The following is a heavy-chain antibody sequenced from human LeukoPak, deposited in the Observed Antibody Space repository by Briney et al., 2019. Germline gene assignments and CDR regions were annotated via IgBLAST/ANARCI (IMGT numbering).Heavy chain of an antibody. J-gene: IGHJ4*02. CDR2: IYTSGST. D-gene: IGHD3-3*01. V-gene: IGHV4-4*07. CDR1: GGSISSYY. Sequence: SETLSLTCTVSGGSISSYYWSWIRQPAGKGLEWIGRIYTSGSTNYNPSLKSRVTMSVDTSKNQFSLNLSSVTAADTAVYYCARINFGVVRGDFDYWGQGTLVTVSS. CDR3: ARINFGVVRGDFDY.